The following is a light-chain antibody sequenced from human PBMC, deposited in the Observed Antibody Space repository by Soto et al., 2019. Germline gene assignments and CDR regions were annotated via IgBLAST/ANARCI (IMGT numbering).Light chain of an antibody. J-gene: IGLJ2*01. CDR1: SSNLGSNS. CDR3: ADWHDSLNGVV. Sequence: QSVLTQPPSASGTPGQTVTISCSGSSSNLGSNSVNWYQKFPGTAPKLLIYNNNQRPSGVPARFTGSKFGTSVSLAISGLQSEDEADYYYADWHDSLNGVVIGGGTKLTVL. CDR2: NNN. V-gene: IGLV1-44*01.